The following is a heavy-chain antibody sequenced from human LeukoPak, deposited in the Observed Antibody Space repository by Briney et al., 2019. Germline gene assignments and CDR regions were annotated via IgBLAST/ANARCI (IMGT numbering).Heavy chain of an antibody. CDR1: GGSFSGYY. CDR2: VSHGGST. V-gene: IGHV4-34*01. D-gene: IGHD3-3*01. CDR3: ARGLCRSSHYDFWSGYSCPNWFDP. J-gene: IGHJ5*02. Sequence: SETLSLTCAVYGGSFSGYYWSWIRQPPGKGLEWIGEVSHGGSTNYNPSLKSRVTISVDTSKNQFSLKLTSVTAADTAVYYCARGLCRSSHYDFWSGYSCPNWFDPWGQGTLVTVSS.